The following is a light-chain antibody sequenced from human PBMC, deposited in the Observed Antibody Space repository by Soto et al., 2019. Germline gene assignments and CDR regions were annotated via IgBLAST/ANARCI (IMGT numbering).Light chain of an antibody. CDR1: QSISGY. CDR3: QQRTT. CDR2: AAS. J-gene: IGKJ4*01. V-gene: IGKV1-39*01. Sequence: DIQMTQSPSSLSASVGDRVTITCRASQSISGYLNWYQQKPGKAPKLLIYAASSLQSGVPSRFSGSGSGTDFTLTISSLQPEDFATYYCQQRTTFGGGTKVDI.